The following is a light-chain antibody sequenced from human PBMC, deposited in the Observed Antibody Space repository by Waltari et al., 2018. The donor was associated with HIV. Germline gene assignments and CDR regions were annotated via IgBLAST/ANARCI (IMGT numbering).Light chain of an antibody. CDR2: LNSDGSH. Sequence: QLVLTQSPSASAFLEAPAKSTCTLRSGHSNYDIAWRQQQSEKGPRYLMKLNSDGSHSKGAGIPDRFSGSSSGAERYLTISSLQSEDEADYYCQTWDTGIRVFGGGTKLTVL. J-gene: IGLJ3*02. CDR3: QTWDTGIRV. V-gene: IGLV4-69*01. CDR1: SGHSNYD.